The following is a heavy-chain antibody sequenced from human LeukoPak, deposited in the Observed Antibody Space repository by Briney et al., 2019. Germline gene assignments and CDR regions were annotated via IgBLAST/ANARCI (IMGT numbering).Heavy chain of an antibody. CDR2: IYYSGST. Sequence: SETLSLTCTVSGGSISSSSYYWGWIRQPPGKVLEWSGSIYYSGSTYYNPSLKSRVTISVDTSKNQFSLKLSSVTAADTAVYYCARHCDLYSSSWFDYWGQGTLVTVSS. CDR3: ARHCDLYSSSWFDY. CDR1: GGSISSSSYY. J-gene: IGHJ4*02. D-gene: IGHD6-13*01. V-gene: IGHV4-39*01.